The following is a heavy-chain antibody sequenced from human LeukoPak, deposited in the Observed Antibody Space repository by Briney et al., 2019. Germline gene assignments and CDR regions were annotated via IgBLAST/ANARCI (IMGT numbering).Heavy chain of an antibody. Sequence: PSETLSLTCTVSSGSISSGDYYSPWIRQPPGKGLEWIGYIYYSGCTDYIPSLKSRFSISVDTSKNTFSLHLSSVTAADTAVYYCARTKYSSGWYVVRSGDPFDYWGQGTLVTVSS. CDR1: SGSISSGDYY. CDR2: IYYSGCT. CDR3: ARTKYSSGWYVVRSGDPFDY. D-gene: IGHD6-19*01. V-gene: IGHV4-30-4*08. J-gene: IGHJ4*02.